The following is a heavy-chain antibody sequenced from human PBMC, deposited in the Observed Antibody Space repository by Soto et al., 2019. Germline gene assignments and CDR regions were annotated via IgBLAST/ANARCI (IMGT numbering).Heavy chain of an antibody. J-gene: IGHJ4*02. CDR2: ISGSGGST. D-gene: IGHD1-7*01. Sequence: GGSLRLSCAASGFTFSSYAMSWVRQAPGKGLEWVSAISGSGGSTYYADSVKDRFTISRDNSKNTLYLQMNSLRAEDTAVYYCAKENWNYFPDTDYFDYWGQGTLVTVSS. V-gene: IGHV3-23*01. CDR3: AKENWNYFPDTDYFDY. CDR1: GFTFSSYA.